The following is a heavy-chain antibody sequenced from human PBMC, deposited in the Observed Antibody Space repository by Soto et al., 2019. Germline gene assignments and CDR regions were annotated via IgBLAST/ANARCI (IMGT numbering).Heavy chain of an antibody. CDR3: ASHRPHEAGNKKGFDY. CDR2: IYYSGNT. V-gene: IGHV4-39*01. Sequence: QLQLQESGPGPVKPSETLSLTCTVSGDSISSAGYSWGWIRQPPGKGLEYIGTIYYSGNTYYNSSLRSTFTASLDTSKNHFSLKLTSVTAADTALYYRASHRPHEAGNKKGFDYWGQGTLVTVSS. J-gene: IGHJ4*02. D-gene: IGHD6-19*01. CDR1: GDSISSAGYS.